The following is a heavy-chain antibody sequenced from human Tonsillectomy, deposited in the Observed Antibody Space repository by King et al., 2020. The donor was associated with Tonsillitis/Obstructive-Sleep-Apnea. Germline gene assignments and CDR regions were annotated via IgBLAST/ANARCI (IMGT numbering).Heavy chain of an antibody. D-gene: IGHD2-15*01. CDR2: IYHSGST. V-gene: IGHV4-4*02. Sequence: VQLQESGPGLVKPSGTLSLTCAVSGGSISSSNWWSWVRQPPGKGLEWIGEIYHSGSTNYNPSLKSRVTISVDKSKKQFSLKLGSVTAADPAGYYCAGNGYCSGGSCYDFDYWGQGTLVTVSS. CDR1: GGSISSSNW. J-gene: IGHJ4*02. CDR3: AGNGYCSGGSCYDFDY.